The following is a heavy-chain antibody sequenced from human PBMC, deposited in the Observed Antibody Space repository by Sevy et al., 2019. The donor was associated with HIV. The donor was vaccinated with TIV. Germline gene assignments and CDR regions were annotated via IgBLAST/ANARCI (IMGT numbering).Heavy chain of an antibody. J-gene: IGHJ4*02. Sequence: GGSLRLSCAASGFTFDDYGMSWVRQAPGKGLEWVSGINWNGGSTGYADSVKGRFTISRDNAKNSLYLQMNSLRAEDTALYYCARVDDHIAAAPNDYWGQGTLVTVSS. D-gene: IGHD6-13*01. CDR3: ARVDDHIAAAPNDY. V-gene: IGHV3-20*04. CDR2: INWNGGST. CDR1: GFTFDDYG.